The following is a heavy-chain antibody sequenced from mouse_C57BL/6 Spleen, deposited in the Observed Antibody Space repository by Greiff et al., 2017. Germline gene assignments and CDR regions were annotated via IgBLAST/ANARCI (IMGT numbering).Heavy chain of an antibody. J-gene: IGHJ2*01. CDR3: AREVITTVVATGYFDY. D-gene: IGHD1-1*01. V-gene: IGHV1-64*01. CDR2: IHPNSGST. Sequence: QVQLQQPGAELVKPGASVKLSCKASGYTFTSYWMHWVKQRPGQGLEWIGMIHPNSGSTNYNEKFKSKATLTVYKSSSTAYMQLSSLTSEDSAVYYCAREVITTVVATGYFDYWGQGTTLTVSS. CDR1: GYTFTSYW.